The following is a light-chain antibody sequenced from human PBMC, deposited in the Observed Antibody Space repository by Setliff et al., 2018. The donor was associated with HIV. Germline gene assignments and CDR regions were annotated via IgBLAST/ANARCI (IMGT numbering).Light chain of an antibody. J-gene: IGLJ3*02. Sequence: QSVLTQPASVSGSPGQSVAISCTGTISDVGRYNYVSWYQQHPGKAPKLIIYGVTNRPSGVSSRFSGSKSGNTASLTISGLQAEDEAVYYCSSYTVNSPVFGGGTQLTVL. CDR2: GVT. CDR3: SSYTVNSPV. CDR1: ISDVGRYNY. V-gene: IGLV2-14*01.